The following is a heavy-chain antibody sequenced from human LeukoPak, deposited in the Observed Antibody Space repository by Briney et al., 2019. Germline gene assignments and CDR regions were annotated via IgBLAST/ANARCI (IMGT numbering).Heavy chain of an antibody. CDR1: GGSISSLY. V-gene: IGHV4-59*01. J-gene: IGHJ4*02. D-gene: IGHD6-13*01. Sequence: SETLSLTCSVSGGSISSLYWSWIRQPPGKGLEWIGYIYYSGSTNYNPSLKSRVTISVDTSENQLSLQLSSVTAADTAVYYCARAHSSSWYMDYWGQGTLVTVSS. CDR2: IYYSGST. CDR3: ARAHSSSWYMDY.